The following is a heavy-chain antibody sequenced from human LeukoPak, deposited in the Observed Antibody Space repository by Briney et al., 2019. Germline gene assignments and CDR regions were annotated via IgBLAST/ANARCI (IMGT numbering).Heavy chain of an antibody. J-gene: IGHJ4*02. CDR2: IYSGGST. V-gene: IGHV3-53*01. CDR3: ARETWSYLEDYFDY. Sequence: GGSLRLSCSASGFTVSSNYMSWVRQAPGKGLEWVSVIYSGGSTYYADSVKGRFTISRDNSKNTLYLQMNSLRAEDTAVYYCARETWSYLEDYFDYWGQGTLVTVSS. D-gene: IGHD1-26*01. CDR1: GFTVSSNY.